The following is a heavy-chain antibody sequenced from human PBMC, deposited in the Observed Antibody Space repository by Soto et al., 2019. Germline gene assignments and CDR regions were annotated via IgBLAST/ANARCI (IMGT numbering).Heavy chain of an antibody. CDR1: VFTFSSYG. J-gene: IGHJ5*02. D-gene: IGHD3-10*01. CDR2: IWYDGSNK. Sequence: PWWSLRLSCSASVFTFSSYGMHWFRQAPGKGLEWVAVIWYDGSNKYYADSVKGRFTISRDNSKNTLYLQMNSLRAEDTAVYYCARSPPGGDNWFDPWGQGTLVTVSS. V-gene: IGHV3-33*01. CDR3: ARSPPGGDNWFDP.